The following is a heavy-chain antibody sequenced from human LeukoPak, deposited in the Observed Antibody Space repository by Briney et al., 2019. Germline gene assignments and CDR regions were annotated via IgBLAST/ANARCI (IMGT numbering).Heavy chain of an antibody. CDR2: ISAYNGNT. J-gene: IGHJ4*02. CDR1: GYTFTSYG. V-gene: IGHV1-18*01. Sequence: ASVKVSCKASGYTFTSYGISWVRQAPGQGLEWMGWISAYNGNTNYAQKLQGRVTMTTDTSTSTAYMELRSLRSDDTAVYYCAREWAYSSSSRVFDHWGQGTLVTVSS. CDR3: AREWAYSSSSRVFDH. D-gene: IGHD6-6*01.